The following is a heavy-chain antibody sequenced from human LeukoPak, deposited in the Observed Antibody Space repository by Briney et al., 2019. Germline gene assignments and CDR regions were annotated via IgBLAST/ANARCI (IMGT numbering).Heavy chain of an antibody. CDR2: IKQDGSEK. Sequence: PGGSLRLSCAASGFIFSSYWMSWVRQAPGKGLEWVANIKQDGSEKYYVDSVKGRFTISRDNAKNSLYLQMNSLRAEDTAVYYCARDLPYSSGWWGWLDDAFDIWGQGTMVTVSS. J-gene: IGHJ3*02. V-gene: IGHV3-7*01. CDR3: ARDLPYSSGWWGWLDDAFDI. D-gene: IGHD6-19*01. CDR1: GFIFSSYW.